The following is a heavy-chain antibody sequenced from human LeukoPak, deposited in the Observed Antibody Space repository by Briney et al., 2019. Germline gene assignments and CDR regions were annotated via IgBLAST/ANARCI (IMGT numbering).Heavy chain of an antibody. Sequence: GGSLRLSCAASGFTFSSYGMHWVRQAPGKGLEWVAVISYDGSNKYYADSVKGRFTISRDNSRNTLYLQMNSLRAEDTAVYYCAKDIVWELLHYYYGMDVWGQGTTVTVSS. CDR3: AKDIVWELLHYYYGMDV. CDR2: ISYDGSNK. V-gene: IGHV3-30*18. CDR1: GFTFSSYG. J-gene: IGHJ6*02. D-gene: IGHD1-26*01.